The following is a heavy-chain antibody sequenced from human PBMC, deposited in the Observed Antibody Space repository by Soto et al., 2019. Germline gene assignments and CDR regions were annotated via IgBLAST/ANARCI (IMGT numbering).Heavy chain of an antibody. D-gene: IGHD6-19*01. J-gene: IGHJ4*02. V-gene: IGHV5-51*01. CDR1: GYSFTIYC. Sequence: GESLKISWKASGYSFTIYCIGWVLQMAWKGLEWMGIIYPADSDTRYSPSFQGQVTISVDKAITTAYLQWSSLKASDTAMYYCASPTVYSSVSAFDYWGQGTLVTVSS. CDR3: ASPTVYSSVSAFDY. CDR2: IYPADSDT.